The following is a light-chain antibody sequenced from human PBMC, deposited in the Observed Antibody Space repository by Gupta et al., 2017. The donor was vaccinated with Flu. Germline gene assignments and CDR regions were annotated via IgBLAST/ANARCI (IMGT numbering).Light chain of an antibody. CDR2: KPF. CDR1: QSSGSW. CDR3: QQYRSYPWT. J-gene: IGKJ1*01. Sequence: GERVTITLRASQSSGSWLAWSQQNPGKAPKRMIYKPFNLESGVPTSLRGRGSGTESTLTIGSLQPDNFAAYYCQQYRSYPWTFGQGTTVEIQ. V-gene: IGKV1-5*03.